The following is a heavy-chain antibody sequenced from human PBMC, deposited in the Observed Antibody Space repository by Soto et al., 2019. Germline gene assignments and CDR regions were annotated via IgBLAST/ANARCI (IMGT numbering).Heavy chain of an antibody. V-gene: IGHV3-33*01. J-gene: IGHJ5*02. CDR1: GFTFSNYA. D-gene: IGHD7-27*01. Sequence: QVQLVESGGGVVQPGRSLSLSCAASGFTFSNYAIHWVRQAPGKGLEWVSVIWSDGSNKYYTDSVKGRFTISRDNSKNTVHLQMNSLRAEDTAVYYCARDQTGGYQYNWFDPWGQGTLVTVSS. CDR3: ARDQTGGYQYNWFDP. CDR2: IWSDGSNK.